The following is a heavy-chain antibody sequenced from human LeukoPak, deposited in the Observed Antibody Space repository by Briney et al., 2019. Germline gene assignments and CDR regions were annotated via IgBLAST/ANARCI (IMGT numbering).Heavy chain of an antibody. D-gene: IGHD3-10*01. J-gene: IGHJ4*02. Sequence: GGSLRLSCAASGFTFSSYGMTWVRQAPGKGLEWVSYISSSSSTIYYADSVKGRFTISRDNAKNSLYLQMNSLRAEDTAVYYCARDRVRGVIIGDFDYWGQGTLVTVSS. CDR1: GFTFSSYG. CDR2: ISSSSSTI. CDR3: ARDRVRGVIIGDFDY. V-gene: IGHV3-48*01.